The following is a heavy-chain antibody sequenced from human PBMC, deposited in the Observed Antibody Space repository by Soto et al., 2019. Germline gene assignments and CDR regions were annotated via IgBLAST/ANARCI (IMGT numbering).Heavy chain of an antibody. CDR2: IYHSGST. CDR1: GGSISSGGYS. D-gene: IGHD5-12*01. J-gene: IGHJ5*02. Sequence: PSETLSLTWAVSGGSISSGGYSWSWIRQPPGKGLEWIGYIYHSGSTYYNPSLKSRVTISVDRSKNQFSLKLSSVTAAETAVYYCARIVATGVDWFDPSGQGTLATAS. V-gene: IGHV4-30-2*01. CDR3: ARIVATGVDWFDP.